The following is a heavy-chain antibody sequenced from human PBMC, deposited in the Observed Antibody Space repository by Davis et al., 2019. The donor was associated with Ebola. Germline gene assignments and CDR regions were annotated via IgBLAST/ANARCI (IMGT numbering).Heavy chain of an antibody. CDR1: GLTLSSYS. D-gene: IGHD6-19*01. CDR3: ARQSRAVVVAGTIDY. CDR2: ITSSGDNT. J-gene: IGHJ4*02. V-gene: IGHV3-23*01. Sequence: GGSLRLSCVASGLTLSSYSMNWVRQAPGEGLEWISGITSSGDNTHYADSVKSRFIISRDNSKGTLYLQMNSLRADDTAVYYCARQSRAVVVAGTIDYWGQGTLVTVSS.